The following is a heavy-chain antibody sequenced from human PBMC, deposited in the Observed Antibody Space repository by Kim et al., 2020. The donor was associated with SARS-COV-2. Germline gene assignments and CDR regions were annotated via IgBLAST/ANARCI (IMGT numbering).Heavy chain of an antibody. V-gene: IGHV4-59*13. CDR1: GGSISSYY. J-gene: IGHJ5*02. CDR3: ARGAPYYYGSGSYYGRFPFDP. CDR2: IYYSGST. D-gene: IGHD3-10*01. Sequence: SETLSLTCTVSGGSISSYYWSWIRQPPGKGLEWIGYIYYSGSTNYNPSLKSRVTISVDTSKNQFSLKLSSVTAADTAVYYCARGAPYYYGSGSYYGRFPFDPWGQGTLVTVSS.